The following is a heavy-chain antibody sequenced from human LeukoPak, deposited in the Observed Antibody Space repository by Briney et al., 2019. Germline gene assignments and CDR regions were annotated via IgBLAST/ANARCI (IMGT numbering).Heavy chain of an antibody. CDR2: INHSGST. D-gene: IGHD6-19*01. V-gene: IGHV4-34*01. CDR3: ARRKQWLVPYFDY. Sequence: SETLSLTCTVSGGSISSYYWSWIRQPPGKGLEWIGEINHSGSTNYNPSLKSRVTISVDTSKNQFSLKLSSVTAADTAVYYCARRKQWLVPYFDYWGQGTLVTVSS. CDR1: GGSISSYY. J-gene: IGHJ4*02.